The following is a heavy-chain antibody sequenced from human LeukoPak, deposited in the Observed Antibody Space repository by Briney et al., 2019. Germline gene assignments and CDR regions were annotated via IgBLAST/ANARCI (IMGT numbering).Heavy chain of an antibody. CDR1: GFTFSSYA. Sequence: GGSPRLSCAASGFTFSSYAMHWVRQAPGKGLEWVAVISYGGSNKYYADSVKGRFTISRDNSKNTLYLQMNSLRAEDTAVYYCARTTMIVVVITDFDYWGQGTLVTVSS. CDR3: ARTTMIVVVITDFDY. V-gene: IGHV3-30-3*01. J-gene: IGHJ4*02. CDR2: ISYGGSNK. D-gene: IGHD3-22*01.